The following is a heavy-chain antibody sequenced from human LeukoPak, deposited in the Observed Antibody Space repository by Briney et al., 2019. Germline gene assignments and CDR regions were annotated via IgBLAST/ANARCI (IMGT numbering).Heavy chain of an antibody. D-gene: IGHD3-22*01. J-gene: IGHJ4*02. Sequence: GGSLRLSCAASGFTFSSYGMNWVRQAPGKGLEWVSSISSSSSYICYADSVKGRFTISRDNAKNSLYLQMNSLRAEDTAVYYCARDPPYSYYYDSSGYYYVDYWGQGTLVTVSS. CDR2: ISSSSSYI. CDR1: GFTFSSYG. V-gene: IGHV3-21*01. CDR3: ARDPPYSYYYDSSGYYYVDY.